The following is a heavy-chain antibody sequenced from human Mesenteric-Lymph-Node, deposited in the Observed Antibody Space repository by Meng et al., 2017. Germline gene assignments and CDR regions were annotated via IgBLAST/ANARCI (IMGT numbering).Heavy chain of an antibody. Sequence: QVQLVESGGGVVQPGRSLRLSFAASGFTFSDYAMHWFRQAPGKGLEWVAVISYDGNKKYYAESMKGRFTVARDDSKNTLYLQMNSLRGEDTAVYYCARDDDYANYSLDYWGQGTLVTVSS. V-gene: IGHV3-30-3*01. J-gene: IGHJ4*02. CDR2: ISYDGNKK. CDR1: GFTFSDYA. CDR3: ARDDDYANYSLDY. D-gene: IGHD4-11*01.